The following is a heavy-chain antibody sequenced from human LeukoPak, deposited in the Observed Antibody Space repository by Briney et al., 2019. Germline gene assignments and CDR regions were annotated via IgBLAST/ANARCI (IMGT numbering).Heavy chain of an antibody. J-gene: IGHJ4*02. CDR2: INTNTGNP. V-gene: IGHV7-4-1*02. CDR3: ARDWDCSGGSCRTSRNY. D-gene: IGHD2-15*01. Sequence: ASVKVSCKASGYTFTSYAMNWVRQALGQGLEWMGWINTNTGNPTYAQGFTGRFVFSLVTSVSTAYLQISSLKAEDTAVYYCARDWDCSGGSCRTSRNYWGQGTLVTVSS. CDR1: GYTFTSYA.